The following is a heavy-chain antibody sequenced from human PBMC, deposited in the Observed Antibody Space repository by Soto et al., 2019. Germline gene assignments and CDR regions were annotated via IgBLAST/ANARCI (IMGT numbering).Heavy chain of an antibody. CDR2: ISAYNGNT. Sequence: QVQLVQSGAEVKKPGASVKVSCKASGYTFTSYGISWVRQAPGQGLEWMGWISAYNGNTNYAQKLQGRVTMTTDTSTSTAYMELRSLRSADTAVYYCARSRAARGLLWFGEGGSTYYYGMDVWGQGTTVTVSS. J-gene: IGHJ6*02. D-gene: IGHD3-10*01. CDR1: GYTFTSYG. CDR3: ARSRAARGLLWFGEGGSTYYYGMDV. V-gene: IGHV1-18*04.